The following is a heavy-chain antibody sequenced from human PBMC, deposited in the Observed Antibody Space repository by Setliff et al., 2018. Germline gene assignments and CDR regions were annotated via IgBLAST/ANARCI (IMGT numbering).Heavy chain of an antibody. D-gene: IGHD3-9*01. CDR3: AKEPAISLTEAIRRTYYDYALDV. V-gene: IGHV1-18*01. CDR1: GYTFTYFG. CDR2: ISGHSGKT. J-gene: IGHJ6*02. Sequence: ASVKVSCKASGYTFTYFGVSWLRLAPGQGLEWMGWISGHSGKTIIAQKFQSRVAMTTDTGLETAYMELRNLRSDDSAIYYCAKEPAISLTEAIRRTYYDYALDVWGQGTTVTVSS.